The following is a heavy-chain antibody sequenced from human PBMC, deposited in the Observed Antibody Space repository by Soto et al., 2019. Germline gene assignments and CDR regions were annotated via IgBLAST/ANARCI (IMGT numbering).Heavy chain of an antibody. D-gene: IGHD1-20*01. Sequence: QITLKESGPTQVKPTQTLTLTCSFSGFSLNTDGEGVGWVRQPPGEALEWLALIYWDDDERYSPSLKTRLTITKDPFKNQVVLIMTNMDPVDTATYYCAHSRNRITEDAQVGDFDYWGQGTMVTVSS. CDR1: GFSLNTDGEG. CDR3: AHSRNRITEDAQVGDFDY. CDR2: IYWDDDE. J-gene: IGHJ4*02. V-gene: IGHV2-5*02.